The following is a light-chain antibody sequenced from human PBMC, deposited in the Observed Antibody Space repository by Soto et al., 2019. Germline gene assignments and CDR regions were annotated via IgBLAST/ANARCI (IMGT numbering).Light chain of an antibody. CDR3: QQYYSYPRT. V-gene: IGKV1-8*01. CDR1: QGISSY. CDR2: AAS. Sequence: AIRMTQSPSSFSASTGDRVTITCRTSQGISSYLAWNQQKPGKVPKLLIYAASILQNGVPSRFSGSGSGTDFTLTISCLQSEDFATYYCQQYYSYPRTFGQGTKLEIK. J-gene: IGKJ2*01.